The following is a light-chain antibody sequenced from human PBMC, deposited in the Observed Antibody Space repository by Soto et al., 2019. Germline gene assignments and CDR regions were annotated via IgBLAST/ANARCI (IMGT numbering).Light chain of an antibody. CDR1: QNISTW. V-gene: IGKV1-5*03. CDR3: QQYKTLYT. Sequence: DIQMTQSPSTLSASVGDKVTITCRASQNISTWLAWYQQKPGKAPRLLIYKASILESGVPPRFSGSGSGTDFTLTISSLQPDDFATYHCQQYKTLYTFGQGPKLQVK. J-gene: IGKJ2*01. CDR2: KAS.